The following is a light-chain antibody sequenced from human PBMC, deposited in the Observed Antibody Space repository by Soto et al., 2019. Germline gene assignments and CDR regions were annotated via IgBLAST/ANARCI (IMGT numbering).Light chain of an antibody. CDR2: SAS. CDR3: QKRSNWPRT. CDR1: QGMSSY. Sequence: DVQLTQSPSSLSASVGERVTITCRVSQGMSSYLNWYRQKPGKVPKLLIYSASNLQSGVPSRFSGSGSGTDFTLTISSLEPEDFAVYYCQKRSNWPRTFGQGTKVDIK. V-gene: IGKV1-27*01. J-gene: IGKJ1*01.